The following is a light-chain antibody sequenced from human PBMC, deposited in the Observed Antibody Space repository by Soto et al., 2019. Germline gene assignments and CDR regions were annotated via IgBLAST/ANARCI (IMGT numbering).Light chain of an antibody. CDR3: QQYNNWPRT. Sequence: EIVMTQSPASLSVSPGERATLSCRASQSVRSNLAWYQQKPGQAPRLLIYGASTRATGIPGRFSGSGSGTDFTLTITSLQSEDFAIYYCQQYNNWPRTFGQGTKVEI. CDR1: QSVRSN. CDR2: GAS. J-gene: IGKJ1*01. V-gene: IGKV3-15*01.